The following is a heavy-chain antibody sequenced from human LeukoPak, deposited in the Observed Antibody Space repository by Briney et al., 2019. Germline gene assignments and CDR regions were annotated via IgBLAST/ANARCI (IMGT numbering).Heavy chain of an antibody. Sequence: ASVKVSCKASGYTFTDYYMHWVRQAPGEGLEWMGWINPNTGGTNYAQKFQGRVTMTRDTSIRTAYMELSRLRSDDTAVYYCAPSYYDRSGYDEHYFDNWGQGTLVTVSS. D-gene: IGHD3-22*01. CDR3: APSYYDRSGYDEHYFDN. CDR2: INPNTGGT. V-gene: IGHV1-2*02. J-gene: IGHJ4*02. CDR1: GYTFTDYY.